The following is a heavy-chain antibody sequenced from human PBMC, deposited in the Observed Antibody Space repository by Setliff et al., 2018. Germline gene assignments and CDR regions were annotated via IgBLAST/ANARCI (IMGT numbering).Heavy chain of an antibody. Sequence: RLSCAASGFTFSNYAMSWVRQAPGKGLEWVSSISGTGGSTYYSDSVRGRFTISRDNSKSTLYLQMNSLRAEDTALYYCAKVLGGYSYGFCDYWGQGTLVTVSS. J-gene: IGHJ4*02. CDR1: GFTFSNYA. CDR3: AKVLGGYSYGFCDY. D-gene: IGHD5-18*01. CDR2: ISGTGGST. V-gene: IGHV3-23*01.